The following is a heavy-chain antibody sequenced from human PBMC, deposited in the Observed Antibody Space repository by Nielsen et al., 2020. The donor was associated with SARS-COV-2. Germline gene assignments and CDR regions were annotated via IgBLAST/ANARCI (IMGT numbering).Heavy chain of an antibody. D-gene: IGHD2-15*01. Sequence: LKISCGASGFTFSSFEMHWVRQAPGKGLEWVSYMSGDGNTRYYADSVKGRFTISRDNAKDSLFLQMNSLTAEDTAVYYCARDAPGGLTPFDYWGQGTLVTVSS. J-gene: IGHJ4*02. CDR1: GFTFSSFE. V-gene: IGHV3-48*03. CDR2: MSGDGNTR. CDR3: ARDAPGGLTPFDY.